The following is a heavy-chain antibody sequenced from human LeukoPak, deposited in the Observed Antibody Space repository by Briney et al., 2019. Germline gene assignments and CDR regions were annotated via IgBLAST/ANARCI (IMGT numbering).Heavy chain of an antibody. CDR1: GGSFSGYY. CDR3: ARLGDILTGVDY. J-gene: IGHJ4*02. D-gene: IGHD3-9*01. Sequence: PSETLSLTRAVYGGSFSGYYWSWIRQPPGKGLEWIGEINHSGSTNYNPSLKSRVTISVDTSKNQFSLKLSSVTAADKAVYYCARLGDILTGVDYWGQGTLVTVSS. CDR2: INHSGST. V-gene: IGHV4-34*01.